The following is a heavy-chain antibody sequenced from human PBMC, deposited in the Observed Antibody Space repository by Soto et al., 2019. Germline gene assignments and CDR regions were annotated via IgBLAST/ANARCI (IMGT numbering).Heavy chain of an antibody. CDR2: IWYDGGRD. CDR3: ARGTSHFYYYMHV. D-gene: IGHD3-16*01. V-gene: IGHV3-33*01. J-gene: IGHJ6*03. CDR1: GFKFSYYG. Sequence: QVQLVESGGGVVQPGTSLRLSCTASGFKFSYYGMHWVRQGPGKGLEWVAVIWYDGGRDYYSDSVEGRFTISRDNFKNTVYLEMNSLRVEDTAVYYCARGTSHFYYYMHVWGEGTTVTVSS.